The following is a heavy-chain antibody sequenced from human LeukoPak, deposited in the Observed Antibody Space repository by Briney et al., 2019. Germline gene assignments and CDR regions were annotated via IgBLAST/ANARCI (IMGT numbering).Heavy chain of an antibody. CDR2: TTNNGVRT. D-gene: IGHD3-22*01. J-gene: IGHJ4*02. CDR1: GFTFSIYA. V-gene: IGHV3-23*01. CDR3: AKDVHASSGYYLDY. Sequence: GGSLRLSCAASGFTFSIYAMSWVRQAPGKGPEWVSATTNNGVRTYYADSVKGRFTISRDNSKNTLYLQMNSLRAEDTAIYYCAKDVHASSGYYLDYWGQGTLVTVSS.